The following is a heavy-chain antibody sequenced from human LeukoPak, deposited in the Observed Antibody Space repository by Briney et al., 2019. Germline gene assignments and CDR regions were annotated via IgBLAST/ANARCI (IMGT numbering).Heavy chain of an antibody. CDR2: ISYDGSNK. Sequence: PGGSLRLSCAASGFTFSSYAMHWVRQARGKGLEWVAVISYDGSNKYYADSVKGRFTISRDNSKNTLYLQMNSLRAEDTAVYYCAKGGYYYYGMDVWGQGTTVTVSS. J-gene: IGHJ6*02. CDR3: AKGGYYYYGMDV. V-gene: IGHV3-30-3*01. CDR1: GFTFSSYA.